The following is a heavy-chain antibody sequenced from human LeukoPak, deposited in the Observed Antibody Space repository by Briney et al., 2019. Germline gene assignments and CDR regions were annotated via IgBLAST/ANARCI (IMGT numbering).Heavy chain of an antibody. Sequence: PGGSLRLSCAASGFTFSSYAMSWVRQAPGKGLEWVSAISGSGGSTYYADSVKGRFTISRDNSKNTLYLQMNSLRAEDTAVYYCAKDPPSSYGYPDDAFDIWGQGTMVTVSS. D-gene: IGHD5-18*01. CDR3: AKDPPSSYGYPDDAFDI. V-gene: IGHV3-23*01. CDR1: GFTFSSYA. J-gene: IGHJ3*02. CDR2: ISGSGGST.